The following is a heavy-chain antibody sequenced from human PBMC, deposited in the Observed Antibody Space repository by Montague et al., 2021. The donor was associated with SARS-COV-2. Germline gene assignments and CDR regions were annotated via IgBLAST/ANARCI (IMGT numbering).Heavy chain of an antibody. CDR2: INYSGST. D-gene: IGHD6-13*01. V-gene: IGHV4-59*01. J-gene: IGHJ4*02. Sequence: SETLSLTCTVSGDSMNNYYWSWIRQPPGKGLEWIGYINYSGSTHYNPSLQSRVTLSKDTSKNQFSLRLTSVTAADTAMYFCARAPIYRGSWYAYLDYWGQGTLVTVSS. CDR1: GDSMNNYY. CDR3: ARAPIYRGSWYAYLDY.